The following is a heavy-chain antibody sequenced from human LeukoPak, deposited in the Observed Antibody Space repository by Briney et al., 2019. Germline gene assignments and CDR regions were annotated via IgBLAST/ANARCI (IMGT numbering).Heavy chain of an antibody. CDR1: GGSFSGYY. Sequence: PSETLSLTCAVYGGSFSGYYWSWIRQPPGKGLEWIGEINHSGSTNYNPSLKSRVTISVDTSKNQFSLKLSSVTAADTAVYYCARGSITMVRASGFDYWGQGTLVTVSS. V-gene: IGHV4-34*01. D-gene: IGHD3-10*01. CDR3: ARGSITMVRASGFDY. J-gene: IGHJ4*02. CDR2: INHSGST.